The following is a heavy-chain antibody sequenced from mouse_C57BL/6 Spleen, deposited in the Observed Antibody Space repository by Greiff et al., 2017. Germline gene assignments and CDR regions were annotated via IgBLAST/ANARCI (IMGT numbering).Heavy chain of an antibody. CDR3: AVVIPTGWFAY. CDR1: GYNIKNTC. J-gene: IGHJ3*01. V-gene: IGHV14-3*01. D-gene: IGHD1-1*01. CDR2: IDPTSGST. Sequence: VQLQQSVAELVRPGASVKLSCTASGYNIKNTCMHWVKQRPEQGLEWIGRIDPTSGSTNYAPKFQGKATITADTSSNTAYLRLSSLTSEDAAFDDCAVVIPTGWFAYWGKGTLVTVSA.